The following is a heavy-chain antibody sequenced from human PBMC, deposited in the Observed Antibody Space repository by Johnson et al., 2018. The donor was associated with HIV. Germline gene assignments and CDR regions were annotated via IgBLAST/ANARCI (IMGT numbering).Heavy chain of an antibody. J-gene: IGHJ3*02. CDR3: AKDYVSSGYYDTEKGGDAFDI. CDR2: ISWNSGSI. V-gene: IGHV3-9*01. D-gene: IGHD3-22*01. CDR1: GFTFSNAW. Sequence: VQLVESGGGLVKPGGSLRLSCAASGFTFSNAWMSWVRQAPGQGPECVAVISWNSGSIGYADSVKGRFTISRDTAKNSLSLQMNSLRAEDTALYYCAKDYVSSGYYDTEKGGDAFDIWGQGTMVTVPS.